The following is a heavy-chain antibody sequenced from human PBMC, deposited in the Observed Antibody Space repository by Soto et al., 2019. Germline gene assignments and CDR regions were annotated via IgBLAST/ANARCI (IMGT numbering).Heavy chain of an antibody. D-gene: IGHD3-22*01. J-gene: IGHJ4*02. CDR2: INHSRST. V-gene: IGHV4-34*01. CDR3: ARGWGYYDSSGYYIDS. CDR1: GGSFSGYY. Sequence: PSETLSLTCAVYGGSFSGYYWSWIRQPPGKGLEWIGEINHSRSTNYNTSLKSRVTISVETSKNQFSLKLSSVTAADTAVYYCARGWGYYDSSGYYIDSWGQGTLVTVSS.